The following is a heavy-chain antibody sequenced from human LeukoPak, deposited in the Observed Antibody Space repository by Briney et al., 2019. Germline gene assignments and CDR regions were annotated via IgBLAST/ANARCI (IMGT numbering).Heavy chain of an antibody. CDR3: VRNDGDDAFDI. D-gene: IGHD4-17*01. J-gene: IGHJ3*02. Sequence: GGSLRLSCAASRLTFSTYSMNWVRQAPGRGLEWVSYISSTSTNIYYKDSVKGRFTISRDNAKNSLYLHMTSLRAEDTAVYYCVRNDGDDAFDIWGQGTMVTVSS. CDR1: RLTFSTYS. V-gene: IGHV3-48*01. CDR2: ISSTSTNI.